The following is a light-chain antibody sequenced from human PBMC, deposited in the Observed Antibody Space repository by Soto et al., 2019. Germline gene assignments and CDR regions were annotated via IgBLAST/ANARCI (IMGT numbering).Light chain of an antibody. CDR2: DTS. V-gene: IGKV3-11*01. CDR3: QQYGRSPLT. J-gene: IGKJ4*01. Sequence: EIVLTQSPATLSLSPGERATLSCRASHSVSSSLAWYQQKPGQAPRLLIYDTSNRATGIPARFSGSGSGTDFTLTISSLEPEDFAVYYCQQYGRSPLTFGGGTKVEI. CDR1: HSVSSS.